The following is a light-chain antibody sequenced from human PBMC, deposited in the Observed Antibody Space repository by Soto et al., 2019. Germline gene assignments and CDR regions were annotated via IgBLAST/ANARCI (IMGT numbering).Light chain of an antibody. V-gene: IGKV3-11*01. J-gene: IGKJ3*01. CDR1: QSVSNNY. CDR3: QQRSNWPP. CDR2: DAS. Sequence: ESVLTQSPGTLSLSPGERATLSCRASQSVSNNYLAWYQQKPGQAPRLLIYDASNRATGIPARFSGSGSGTDFTLTISSLEPEDFAVYYCQQRSNWPPFGPGTKVDIK.